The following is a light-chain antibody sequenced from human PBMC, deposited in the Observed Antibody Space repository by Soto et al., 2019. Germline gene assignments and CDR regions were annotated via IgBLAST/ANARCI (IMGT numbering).Light chain of an antibody. V-gene: IGLV2-14*01. Sequence: QSVLTQPASVSGSPGQSITISCTGTSSDVGGYNYVSWYQQHPGKAPKLMIYDVSNRPSGVSNRFSGSKSGNTASLTISGLQAEDEADYYCSSSKVFGTGTKLTVL. CDR1: SSDVGGYNY. CDR3: SSSKV. J-gene: IGLJ1*01. CDR2: DVS.